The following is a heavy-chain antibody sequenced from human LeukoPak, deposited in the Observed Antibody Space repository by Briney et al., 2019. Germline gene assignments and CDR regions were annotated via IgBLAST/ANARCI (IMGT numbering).Heavy chain of an antibody. D-gene: IGHD3-3*01. CDR2: MSPSTGNT. J-gene: IGHJ6*02. Sequence: EASVKVSCKASGYTFTSYDINWVRQATGQGFEWMGWMSPSTGNTGYAQKFQGRVTMTEDTSTDTAYMELSSLRSEDTAVYYCATVMLGSVLRFLEWSIDYYYGMDVWGQGTTVTVSS. CDR1: GYTFTSYD. V-gene: IGHV1-8*01. CDR3: ATVMLGSVLRFLEWSIDYYYGMDV.